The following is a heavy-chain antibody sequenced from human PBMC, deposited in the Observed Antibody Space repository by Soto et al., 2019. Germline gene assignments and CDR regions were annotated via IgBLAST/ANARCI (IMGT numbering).Heavy chain of an antibody. CDR1: GGSISSYY. Sequence: SETLSLTCTVSGGSISSYYWSWIRQPPGKGLEWIGYIYYSGSTNYNPSLKSRVTISVDTSKNQFSPKLSSVTAADTAVYYCARVSPSVLRYFDDGRNWFDPWGQGTLVTVSS. V-gene: IGHV4-59*01. J-gene: IGHJ5*02. CDR2: IYYSGST. CDR3: ARVSPSVLRYFDDGRNWFDP. D-gene: IGHD3-9*01.